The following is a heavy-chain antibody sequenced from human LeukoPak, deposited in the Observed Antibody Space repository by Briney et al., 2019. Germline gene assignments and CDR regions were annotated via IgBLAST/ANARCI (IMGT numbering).Heavy chain of an antibody. V-gene: IGHV4-30-4*01. J-gene: IGHJ5*02. D-gene: IGHD3-22*01. CDR2: MYYSGST. CDR3: ARPYYYDSRIDP. Sequence: SETLSLTCTVSGGSISSGDYYWSWIRQPPGKGLEWIAYMYYSGSTYYNPSLKSRVTMSADTSKNQLSLKLSSVTAADTAVYYCARPYYYDSRIDPWGRGTLVTVSS. CDR1: GGSISSGDYY.